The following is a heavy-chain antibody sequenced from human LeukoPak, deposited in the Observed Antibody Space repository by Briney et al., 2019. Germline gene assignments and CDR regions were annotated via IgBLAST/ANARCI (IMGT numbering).Heavy chain of an antibody. Sequence: GGSLRLSCAASGFTFSSYGMHWVRQAPGKGLEWVAFIRYDGSNKYYADSVKGRFTISRDNSKNTLYLQMTSLRAEDTAVYYCAKDMDRIAVAGFDYWGQGTLVTVSS. CDR2: IRYDGSNK. V-gene: IGHV3-30*02. CDR3: AKDMDRIAVAGFDY. CDR1: GFTFSSYG. J-gene: IGHJ4*02. D-gene: IGHD6-19*01.